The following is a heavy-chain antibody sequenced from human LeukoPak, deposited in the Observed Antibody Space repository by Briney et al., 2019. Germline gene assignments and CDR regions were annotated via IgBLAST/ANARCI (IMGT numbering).Heavy chain of an antibody. D-gene: IGHD3/OR15-3a*01. V-gene: IGHV4-4*09. CDR2: IYTRAST. J-gene: IGHJ4*02. CDR1: GGSISSYY. Sequence: PSETLSLTCPVSGGSISSYYWSWLRQPPGKGLEWIGYIYTRASTNYNPSLNSRVTISVDTSKNQCSLKLSAVTAADTAVYYCATHKPDFPPYFDYWGQGTLVTVSS. CDR3: ATHKPDFPPYFDY.